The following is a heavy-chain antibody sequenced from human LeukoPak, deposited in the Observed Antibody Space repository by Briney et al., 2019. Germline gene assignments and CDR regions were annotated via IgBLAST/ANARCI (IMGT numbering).Heavy chain of an antibody. J-gene: IGHJ3*02. V-gene: IGHV3-21*01. CDR3: ARDCDTAMVDDAFDI. CDR2: ISSSSSYI. D-gene: IGHD5-18*01. CDR1: GFTFSSYS. Sequence: GGSLRLSCAASGFTFSSYSMNWVRQAPGKGLEWVSPISSSSSYIYYADSVKGRFTISRDNAKNSLYLQMNSLRAEDTAVYYCARDCDTAMVDDAFDIWGQGTMVTVSS.